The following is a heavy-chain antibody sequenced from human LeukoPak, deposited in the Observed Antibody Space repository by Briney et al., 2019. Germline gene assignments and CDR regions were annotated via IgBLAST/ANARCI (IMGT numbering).Heavy chain of an antibody. CDR2: IYSDSIT. D-gene: IGHD2-15*01. CDR3: AKERRYASGGSCYSVPFDY. Sequence: GGSLRLSCAASGFIVSDNYMNWVRQAPGKGLEWVSAIYSDSITYYADSVKDRFIISRDSSKNTLYLHMNSLRAEDTAVYYCAKERRYASGGSCYSVPFDYWGQGTLVTVSS. CDR1: GFIVSDNY. V-gene: IGHV3-66*01. J-gene: IGHJ4*02.